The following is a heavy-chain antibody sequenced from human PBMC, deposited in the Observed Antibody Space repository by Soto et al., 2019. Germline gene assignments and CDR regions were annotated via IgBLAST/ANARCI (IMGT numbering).Heavy chain of an antibody. J-gene: IGHJ6*02. D-gene: IGHD3-3*01. CDR3: ARAPFLEWLGCGMDV. CDR1: GGSISSGGYY. Sequence: PSETLSLTCTVSGGSISSGGYYWSWIRQHPGKGLEWIGYIYYSGSTYYNPSLKSRVTISVDTSKNQFSLKLSSVTAADTAVYYCARAPFLEWLGCGMDVWGQGTTVTVSS. V-gene: IGHV4-31*03. CDR2: IYYSGST.